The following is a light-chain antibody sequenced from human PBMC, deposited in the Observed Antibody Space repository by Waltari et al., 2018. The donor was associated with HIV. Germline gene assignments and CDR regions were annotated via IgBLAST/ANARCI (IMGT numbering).Light chain of an antibody. CDR2: DNR. CDR1: TSNTGAGYD. Sequence: QSVLTPPPSVSGAPGQRVTIPRTGRTSNTGAGYDAHWYQQLPGSAPKLLMFDNRKRPSGVPDRFSGSKSGTSASLVITGLQAADEAVYYCQSYDNSLSNVVFGGGTKLIVL. J-gene: IGLJ2*01. V-gene: IGLV1-40*01. CDR3: QSYDNSLSNVV.